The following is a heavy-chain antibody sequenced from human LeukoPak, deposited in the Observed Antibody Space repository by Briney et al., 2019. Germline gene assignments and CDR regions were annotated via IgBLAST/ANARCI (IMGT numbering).Heavy chain of an antibody. V-gene: IGHV3-21*01. CDR2: ISSSSYI. Sequence: GGSLRLSCAASGFTFSSYSMNWVRQAPGKGLEWVSSISSSSYIYYADSVKGRFTISRDNAKNSLYLQMNSLRAEDTAVYYCARGLWFGTTDYWGQGTLVTVSS. J-gene: IGHJ4*02. CDR3: ARGLWFGTTDY. CDR1: GFTFSSYS. D-gene: IGHD3-10*01.